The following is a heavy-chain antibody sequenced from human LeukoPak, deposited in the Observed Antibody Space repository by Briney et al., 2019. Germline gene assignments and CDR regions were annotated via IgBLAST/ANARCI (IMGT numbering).Heavy chain of an antibody. V-gene: IGHV3-21*01. CDR1: GFTFSSYS. CDR2: ISSSSSYI. CDR3: AKPFLRFLEGRYGMDV. J-gene: IGHJ6*02. Sequence: PGGSLRLSCAASGFTFSSYSMNWVRQAPGKGLEWVSSISSSSSYIYYADSVKGRFTISRDNAKNSLYLQMNSLRAEDTAVYYCAKPFLRFLEGRYGMDVWGQGTTVTASS. D-gene: IGHD3-3*01.